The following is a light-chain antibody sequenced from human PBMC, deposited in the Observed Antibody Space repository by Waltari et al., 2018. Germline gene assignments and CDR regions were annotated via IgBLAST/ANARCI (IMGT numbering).Light chain of an antibody. CDR1: QSLVHSAGNTY. Sequence: DIVMTQTPLSSPVTLGQPASISCRSSQSLVHSAGNTYLSWLHQRPGQPPRRLIYKISNRFSGVPDRFSGSGAGTDFTLKISRVEAEDVGVYYCMQATRFPRSFGQGTKLDIK. CDR2: KIS. J-gene: IGKJ2*01. V-gene: IGKV2-24*01. CDR3: MQATRFPRS.